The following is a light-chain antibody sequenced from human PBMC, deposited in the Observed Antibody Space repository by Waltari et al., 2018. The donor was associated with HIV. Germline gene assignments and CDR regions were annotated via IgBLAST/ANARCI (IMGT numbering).Light chain of an antibody. CDR1: TGALPSGHY. Sequence: QAVVTQEPSLTVSPGGTVTLTCGSSTGALPSGHYLYWFQQKPGQAPRTLIYDTCDKHSWTPARFSGSLLGGKAALTLSGAQPEDEAVYYCLLSYSGAWVFGGGTKLTVL. CDR3: LLSYSGAWV. CDR2: DTC. J-gene: IGLJ3*02. V-gene: IGLV7-46*01.